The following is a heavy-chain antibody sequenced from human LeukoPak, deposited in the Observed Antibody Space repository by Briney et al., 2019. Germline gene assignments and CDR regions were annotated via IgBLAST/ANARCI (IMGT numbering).Heavy chain of an antibody. Sequence: GGSLRLSCAASGFTFSSYAMSWVRQAPGKGLEWVSAISGSGGSTYYADSVKGRFTISRDNSKNTLYLQMNSLRAEDTAVYYCANGAGYSSGHKGYYYGMTSGAKGPRSPSP. J-gene: IGHJ6*02. CDR3: ANGAGYSSGHKGYYYGMTS. CDR2: ISGSGGST. V-gene: IGHV3-23*01. D-gene: IGHD6-19*01. CDR1: GFTFSSYA.